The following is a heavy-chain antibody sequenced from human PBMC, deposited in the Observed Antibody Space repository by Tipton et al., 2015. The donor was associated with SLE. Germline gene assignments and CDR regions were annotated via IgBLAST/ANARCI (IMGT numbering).Heavy chain of an antibody. J-gene: IGHJ4*02. V-gene: IGHV4-59*11. Sequence: GLVKPSETLSLTCTVSGGSISSHYWSWIRQPPGKGLEWIGCIYYSGSTNYNPSLKSRVTISVDTSKNQFSLKLSSVTAADTAVYYCARVGVVTPFDYWGQGTLVTVSS. CDR1: GGSISSHY. CDR2: IYYSGST. D-gene: IGHD4-23*01. CDR3: ARVGVVTPFDY.